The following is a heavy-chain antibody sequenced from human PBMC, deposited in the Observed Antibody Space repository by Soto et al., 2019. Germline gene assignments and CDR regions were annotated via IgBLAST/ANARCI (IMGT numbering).Heavy chain of an antibody. D-gene: IGHD1-7*01. J-gene: IGHJ6*02. Sequence: VQVVECGGGVVQPGMSLRHSCAASAFTLSKFVMHWVRQAPGRGLEWVAVTSNDGSNTFYADSVKGRFTISRDNSKNTVYLQMNSLRTEDTAVYYCARGNLDVWGQGTTVTVSS. CDR2: TSNDGSNT. V-gene: IGHV3-30-3*01. CDR3: ARGNLDV. CDR1: AFTLSKFV.